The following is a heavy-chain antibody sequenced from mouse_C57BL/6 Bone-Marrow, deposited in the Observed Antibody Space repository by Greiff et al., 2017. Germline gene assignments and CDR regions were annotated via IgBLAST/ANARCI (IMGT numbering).Heavy chain of an antibody. CDR2: IYPTSGRT. D-gene: IGHD4-1*01. V-gene: IGHV1-55*01. Sequence: QVQLQQPGAELVKPGASVKMSCKASGYTFTSYWITWVKQRPGQGLEWIGDIYPTSGRTYYNEKFKGKAILTVDTSANTAYMQLSSLTSEDSAVFACECSGPLGRSFDYGGRGTTLTVSS. CDR1: GYTFTSYW. J-gene: IGHJ2*01. CDR3: ECSGPLGRSFDY.